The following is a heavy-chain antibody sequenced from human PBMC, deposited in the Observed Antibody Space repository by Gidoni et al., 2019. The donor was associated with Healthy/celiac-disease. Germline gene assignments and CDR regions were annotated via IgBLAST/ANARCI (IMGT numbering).Heavy chain of an antibody. CDR3: ARSIQNLEWSDAFDI. D-gene: IGHD3-3*01. V-gene: IGHV4-39*07. CDR1: GGSISSSSYY. CDR2: IYYSGST. Sequence: QLQLQESCPGLVKPSEPLSLTCTVSGGSISSSSYYWGWIRQPPGKGLEWIGSIYYSGSTYYNPSLKSRVTISVDTSKNQFSLKLSSVTAADTAVYYCARSIQNLEWSDAFDIWGQGTMVTVSS. J-gene: IGHJ3*02.